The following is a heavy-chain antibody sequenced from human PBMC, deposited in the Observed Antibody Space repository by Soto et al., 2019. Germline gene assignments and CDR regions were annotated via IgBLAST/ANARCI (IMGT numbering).Heavy chain of an antibody. CDR3: VKADSSGWYGWFDP. CDR2: ISSNGGST. V-gene: IGHV3-64D*06. Sequence: PXGSLELSCSASGFTFSSYAMHWVRQAPGKGLEYVSAISSNGGSTYYADSVKGRFTISRDNSKNTLYLQMSSLRAEDTAVYYCVKADSSGWYGWFDPWGQGTLVIVSS. D-gene: IGHD6-19*01. CDR1: GFTFSSYA. J-gene: IGHJ5*02.